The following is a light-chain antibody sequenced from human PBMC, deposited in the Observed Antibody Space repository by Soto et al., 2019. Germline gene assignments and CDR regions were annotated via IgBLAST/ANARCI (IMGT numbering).Light chain of an antibody. CDR1: QSVSSSY. Sequence: EIVLTQSPGTLSLSPGERATLSCRASQSVSSSYLAWYQQRPGQAPRLLIYGASSRATGITDRFSGSGSGTDFTLTFIRLEPEAFSVYFCQQYGSSHRKFGQGTKVEVK. CDR2: GAS. CDR3: QQYGSSHRK. J-gene: IGKJ1*01. V-gene: IGKV3-20*01.